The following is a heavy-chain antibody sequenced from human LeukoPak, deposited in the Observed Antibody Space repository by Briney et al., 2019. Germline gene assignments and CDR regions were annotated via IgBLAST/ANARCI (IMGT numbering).Heavy chain of an antibody. Sequence: GESLKISCKGSGYSFTSYWIGWVRQMPGKGLEWMGIIYPGDSDTRYSPSFQGQVTISADKSISTACLQWSSLKASDTAMYYCARQVASVQGGINGKYYYGMDVWGQGTTVTVSS. CDR3: ARQVASVQGGINGKYYYGMDV. CDR2: IYPGDSDT. CDR1: GYSFTSYW. J-gene: IGHJ6*02. D-gene: IGHD3-16*01. V-gene: IGHV5-51*01.